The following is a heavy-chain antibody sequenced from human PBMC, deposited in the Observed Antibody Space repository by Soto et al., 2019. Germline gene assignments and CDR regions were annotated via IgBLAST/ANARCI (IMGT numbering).Heavy chain of an antibody. Sequence: GGSLRLSCAASGFTFSCYAMSWVRQAPGKGLEWVSAISGSGGSTYYADSVKGRFTISRDNSKNTLYLLMNSLRAEDTAVYYCEKDEWSTSILDGFEPCGQGTLVTVSS. J-gene: IGHJ5*02. D-gene: IGHD3-3*01. V-gene: IGHV3-23*01. CDR1: GFTFSCYA. CDR2: ISGSGGST. CDR3: EKDEWSTSILDGFEP.